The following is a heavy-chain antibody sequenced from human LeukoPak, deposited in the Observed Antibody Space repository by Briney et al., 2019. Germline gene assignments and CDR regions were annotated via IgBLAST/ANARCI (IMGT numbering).Heavy chain of an antibody. V-gene: IGHV3-15*01. CDR3: TTGIAAAGLKPYYYYYYMDV. CDR1: GFTFSNAW. CDR2: IKSKTDGGTT. D-gene: IGHD6-13*01. Sequence: PGGSLRLSCAASGFTFSNAWMSWVRQAPGKGLEWVGRIKSKTDGGTTDYAAPVKGRFTISRDDSKNTLYLQMNSLKTEDTAVYYCTTGIAAAGLKPYYYYYYMDVWGKGTTVTVSS. J-gene: IGHJ6*03.